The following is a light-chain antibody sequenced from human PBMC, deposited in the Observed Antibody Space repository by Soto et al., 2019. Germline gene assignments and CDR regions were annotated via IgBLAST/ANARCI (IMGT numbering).Light chain of an antibody. J-gene: IGKJ4*01. CDR1: QGVGSN. Sequence: IVVTQSTATLSVSPGERATLSCRASQGVGSNLAWYQQRPGQAPRLLIYDASTRATGIPDRFSGSGSGTEFTLTISSLQSEDFAVYYCQQFNIWPHMLSFGGGTKLEMK. CDR2: DAS. CDR3: QQFNIWPHMLS. V-gene: IGKV3-15*01.